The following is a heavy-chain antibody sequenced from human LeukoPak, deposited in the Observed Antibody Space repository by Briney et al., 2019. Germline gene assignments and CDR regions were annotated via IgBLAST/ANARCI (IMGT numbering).Heavy chain of an antibody. CDR3: ARPLIGGNFIAFHI. D-gene: IGHD4-23*01. CDR2: IIPILGIA. CDR1: GGTFSSYT. J-gene: IGHJ3*02. Sequence: SVKVSCKASGGTFSSYTISWVRQAPGQGLEWMGRIIPILGIANYAQKFQGRVTITADKSTSTAYMELSSVRSEDTAVYYCARPLIGGNFIAFHIWGQGTMVTVSS. V-gene: IGHV1-69*02.